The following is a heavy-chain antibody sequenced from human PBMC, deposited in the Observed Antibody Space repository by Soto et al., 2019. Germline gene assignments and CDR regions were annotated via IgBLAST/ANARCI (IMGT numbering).Heavy chain of an antibody. CDR3: ARESVDSASNWFDS. CDR2: INPNSGGT. Sequence: ASVKVSCKAPGYTFTGYYMHWVRQAPGQGLEWMGWINPNSGGTNYAQKFQGWVTMTRDTSISTAYMELSRLRSDDTAVYYCARESVDSASNWFDSWGQGTLVTVSS. V-gene: IGHV1-2*04. CDR1: GYTFTGYY. J-gene: IGHJ5*01. D-gene: IGHD5-12*01.